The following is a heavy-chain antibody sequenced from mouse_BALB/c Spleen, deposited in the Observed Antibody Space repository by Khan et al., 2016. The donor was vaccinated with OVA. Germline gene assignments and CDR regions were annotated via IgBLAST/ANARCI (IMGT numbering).Heavy chain of an antibody. CDR1: GFSLSSFG. D-gene: IGHD2-2*01. V-gene: IGHV2-9*02. CDR2: IWAGGDT. CDR3: ARDGYYFDY. J-gene: IGHJ2*01. Sequence: VQLVESGPGLVAPSQSLSITCTVSGFSLSSFGIYWVRQPPGKGLEWLGVIWAGGDTNYNSALMSRLSISKDNSKSQVFLKMNSLQTDYTAIYXCARDGYYFDYWGHGTTVTVSS.